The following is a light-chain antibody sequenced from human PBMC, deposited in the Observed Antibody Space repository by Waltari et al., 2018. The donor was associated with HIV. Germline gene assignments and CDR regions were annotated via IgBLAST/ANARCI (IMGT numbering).Light chain of an antibody. Sequence: DIALTQSPGTLSLSPGERATLSCRASQTVTSSYLAWYQLKPGQAPRLLISGASSRASGIPDRFSGSGSGTDFTLTISRLEPEDFAVYYCQQYGTSRVTFGQGTRLEIK. CDR1: QTVTSSY. CDR3: QQYGTSRVT. CDR2: GAS. V-gene: IGKV3-20*01. J-gene: IGKJ5*01.